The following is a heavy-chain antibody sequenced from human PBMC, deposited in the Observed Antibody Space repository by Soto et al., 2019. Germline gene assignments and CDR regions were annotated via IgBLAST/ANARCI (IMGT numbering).Heavy chain of an antibody. D-gene: IGHD3-10*01. CDR2: IIPFHGVT. CDR1: GGTFSPYT. V-gene: IGHV1-69*08. Sequence: QVQLVQSGAEVKKPGSSEKVSCKASGGTFSPYTINWVRQAPGQGLEWMGRIIPFHGVTNYAQKFQARVKITADKSTSTAYMELSGLRFEDTAMYYCTRDWEITVSTWSFGGFWGRGTLVTVSS. CDR3: TRDWEITVSTWSFGGF. J-gene: IGHJ4*02.